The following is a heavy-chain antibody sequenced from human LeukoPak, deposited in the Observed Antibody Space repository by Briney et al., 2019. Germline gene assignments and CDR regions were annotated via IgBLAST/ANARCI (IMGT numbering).Heavy chain of an antibody. J-gene: IGHJ6*03. V-gene: IGHV3-73*01. CDR1: GFTFSGSA. D-gene: IGHD6-6*01. CDR2: IRSKANSYAT. CDR3: TRHVGDSSSSDNTYYYYYYMDV. Sequence: GGSLRLSCAASGFTFSGSAMHWVRQASGKGLEWVGRIRSKANSYATAYAASVKGRFTISRDDSKNTAYLQMNSLKTEDTAVYYCTRHVGDSSSSDNTYYYYYYMDVWGKGTTVTVSS.